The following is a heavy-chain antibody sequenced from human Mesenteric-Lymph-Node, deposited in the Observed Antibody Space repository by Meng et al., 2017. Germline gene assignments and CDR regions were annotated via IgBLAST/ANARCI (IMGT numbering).Heavy chain of an antibody. CDR1: GFTVSNTY. CDR3: ASPTTSGSVTDY. Sequence: ESLKISCAAYGFTVSNTYMSWVRQAPGKGLEWIGEINHSGSTNYNPSLKSRVTISVDTSKNQFSLKLTSVTAADTAVYYCASPTTSGSVTDYWGQGTLVTVSS. CDR2: INHSGST. D-gene: IGHD5-12*01. V-gene: IGHV4-34*01. J-gene: IGHJ4*02.